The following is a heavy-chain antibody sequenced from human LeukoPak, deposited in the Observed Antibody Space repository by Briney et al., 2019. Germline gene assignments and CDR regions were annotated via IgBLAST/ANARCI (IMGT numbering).Heavy chain of an antibody. D-gene: IGHD3-9*01. CDR1: GPSLSGYY. V-gene: IGHV4-34*01. Sequence: KPSETLSLTRALYGPSLSGYYWEWVSEPPGKGGEWLGDINICGSTNYNSSLNSLVTISVDTSKNQFSLKLSSVTAADTAVYYCARCVSHRNFDWLFHWGQGTQVTVSS. J-gene: IGHJ5*02. CDR2: INICGST. CDR3: ARCVSHRNFDWLFH.